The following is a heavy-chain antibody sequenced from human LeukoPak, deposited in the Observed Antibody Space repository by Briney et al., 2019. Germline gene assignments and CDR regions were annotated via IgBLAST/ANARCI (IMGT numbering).Heavy chain of an antibody. V-gene: IGHV4-39*01. CDR3: ARHARQIQLLLYYFDY. Sequence: SETLSLTCTLSGGSLSSSSYYWGWIRQPPGKGLEGFRIIYYSGSTYYNPSLKSRVTISVDTSKNQFSLKLSSVTAADTAVYYCARHARQIQLLLYYFDYWGQGTLVTVSS. CDR1: GGSLSSSSYY. CDR2: IYYSGST. D-gene: IGHD2-2*01. J-gene: IGHJ4*02.